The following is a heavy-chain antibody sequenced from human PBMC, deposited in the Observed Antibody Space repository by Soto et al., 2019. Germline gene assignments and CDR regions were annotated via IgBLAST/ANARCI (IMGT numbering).Heavy chain of an antibody. CDR2: ISTDRGDT. J-gene: IGHJ4*02. Sequence: GASVKVSCKASGYSFTTHDITWLRQAPGKGLEWVGGISTDRGDTIYPQNLQGRVTMTTDSSTSTVYMELKSLRSDDTAVYYCARDDLNRGGKYFDYWGQGTQVTVSS. V-gene: IGHV1-18*01. D-gene: IGHD2-15*01. CDR3: ARDDLNRGGKYFDY. CDR1: GYSFTTHD.